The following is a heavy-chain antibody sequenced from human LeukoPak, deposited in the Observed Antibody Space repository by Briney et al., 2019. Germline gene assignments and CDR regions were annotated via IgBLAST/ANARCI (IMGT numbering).Heavy chain of an antibody. CDR3: ARGPTMKMDV. Sequence: PGGSLRLSCAASGFTFSSYGMSWVRQAPGKGLEWASSINSYSSYIYYADSVKGRFTISRDNAKNSLYLQMNSLRAEDTAVYYCARGPTMKMDVWGKGTTVTVSS. CDR2: INSYSSYI. J-gene: IGHJ6*04. D-gene: IGHD3-22*01. CDR1: GFTFSSYG. V-gene: IGHV3-21*01.